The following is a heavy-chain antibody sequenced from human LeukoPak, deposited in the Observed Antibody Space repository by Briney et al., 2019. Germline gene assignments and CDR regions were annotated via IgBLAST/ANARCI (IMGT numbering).Heavy chain of an antibody. Sequence: PSETLSLTCAVYGGSFSGYYWSWIRQPPGKGLEWIGEINHSGSTNYNPSLKSRVTISVDTSQNQFSLKLNSVTAADTAVYYCARDPTSSWETAFDIWGQGTMVTVSS. CDR1: GGSFSGYY. CDR2: INHSGST. V-gene: IGHV4-34*01. J-gene: IGHJ3*02. CDR3: ARDPTSSWETAFDI. D-gene: IGHD1-26*01.